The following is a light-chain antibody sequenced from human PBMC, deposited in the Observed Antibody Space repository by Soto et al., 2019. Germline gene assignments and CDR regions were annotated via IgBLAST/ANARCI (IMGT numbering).Light chain of an antibody. CDR3: MQALQTRT. J-gene: IGKJ1*01. CDR1: QSLLHSNGYNY. CDR2: LGS. V-gene: IGKV2-28*01. Sequence: DIVMTQSPLSLPVTPVEPASISCRSSQSLLHSNGYNYLDWYLQKPGQSPQLLIYLGSYRASGVPDRFSGSGSGTDFTLKISRVEAEDVGVYYCMQALQTRTFGQGTKGDIK.